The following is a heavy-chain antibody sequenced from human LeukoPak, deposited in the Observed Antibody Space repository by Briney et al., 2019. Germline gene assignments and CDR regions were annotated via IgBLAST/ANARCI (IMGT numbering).Heavy chain of an antibody. CDR1: GGSISSSNW. V-gene: IGHV4-4*02. CDR2: IYHSGST. D-gene: IGHD2-21*01. CDR3: ARSFAYRTVLDY. Sequence: SGTLSLTCAVSGGSISSSNWWSWVRQPPGKGLEWIGEIYHSGSTNYNPSLKSRVTISVDTSKNQFSLKLSFLTAADTAVYYCARSFAYRTVLDYWGQGTLVTVSS. J-gene: IGHJ4*02.